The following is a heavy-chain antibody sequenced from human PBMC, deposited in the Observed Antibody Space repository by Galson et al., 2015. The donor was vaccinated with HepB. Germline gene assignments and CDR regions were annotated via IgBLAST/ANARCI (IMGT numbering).Heavy chain of an antibody. D-gene: IGHD4-17*01. CDR3: ARTNDYGDYPMMDV. J-gene: IGHJ6*02. CDR1: GFTFSDYY. CDR2: ISSSSSYT. V-gene: IGHV3-11*06. Sequence: SLRLSCAASGFTFSDYYMSWIRQAPGKGLEWVSYISSSSSYTNYADSVKGRFTISRDNAKNSLYQQMNSLRAEDTAVYYCARTNDYGDYPMMDVWGQGTTVTVSS.